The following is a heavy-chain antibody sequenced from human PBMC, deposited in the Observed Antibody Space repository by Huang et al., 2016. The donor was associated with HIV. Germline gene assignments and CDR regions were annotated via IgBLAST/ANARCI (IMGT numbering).Heavy chain of an antibody. Sequence: EVQLVQSGAEVKKPGESLKISCKGSGYRFRSNWIGWGRQMPGKGLEWIGIIYPGDSDTRYSPSFQGQVTISADKSINTAYLQWSSLKASDTAMYYCARLIGSPSFYYGLDVWGQGTTVTVSS. V-gene: IGHV5-51*01. CDR1: GYRFRSNW. CDR3: ARLIGSPSFYYGLDV. CDR2: IYPGDSDT. D-gene: IGHD3-10*01. J-gene: IGHJ6*02.